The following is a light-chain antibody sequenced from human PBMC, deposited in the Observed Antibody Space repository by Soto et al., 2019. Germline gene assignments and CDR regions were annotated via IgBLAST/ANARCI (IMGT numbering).Light chain of an antibody. CDR3: QQYGSSTWT. CDR1: QSVDSY. Sequence: IVLTQSPGTLSLSPGGRATLSCRASQSVDSYLAWYQQKPGQAPRLLIYGASSRATGIPDRFSGSGSGTDFTLTISRLEPEDFAVYYCQQYGSSTWTFGQGTKVDIK. V-gene: IGKV3-20*01. CDR2: GAS. J-gene: IGKJ1*01.